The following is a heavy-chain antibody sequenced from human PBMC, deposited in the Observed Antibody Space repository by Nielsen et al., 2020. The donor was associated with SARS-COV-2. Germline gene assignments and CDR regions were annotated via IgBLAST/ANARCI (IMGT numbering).Heavy chain of an antibody. V-gene: IGHV4-30-4*07. CDR1: GGSISSGGYS. CDR2: IYYSGST. J-gene: IGHJ6*02. CDR3: ARDRVAAAGTAPNYYYYYGMDV. D-gene: IGHD6-13*01. Sequence: SETLSLTCAVSGGSISSGGYSWSWIRQQPGKGLEWIGYIYYSGSTYYNPSLKSRVTLSVDTSKNQFSLKLSSVTAADTAVYYCARDRVAAAGTAPNYYYYYGMDVWGQGTTVTVSS.